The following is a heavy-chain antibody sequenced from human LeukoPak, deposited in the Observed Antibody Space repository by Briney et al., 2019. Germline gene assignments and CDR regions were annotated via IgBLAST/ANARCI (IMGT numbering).Heavy chain of an antibody. CDR1: GGTFSSYA. J-gene: IGHJ3*02. V-gene: IGHV1-69*05. Sequence: GSSVKVSCKASGGTFSSYAISWVRQAPGQGLEWMGGIIPIFGTANYAQKFQGRVTITTDESTSTAYMELSSLRSEDTAVYYCARNPGAMATIYDAFAIWGQGTMVTVSS. CDR2: IIPIFGTA. D-gene: IGHD5-24*01. CDR3: ARNPGAMATIYDAFAI.